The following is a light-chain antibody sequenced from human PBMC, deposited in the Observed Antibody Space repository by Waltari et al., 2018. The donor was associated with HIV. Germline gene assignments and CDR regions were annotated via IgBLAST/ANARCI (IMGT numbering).Light chain of an antibody. V-gene: IGLV3-21*02. CDR1: NIGSDS. Sequence: SHVLTQPPSVSVAPGQTARISCGGDNIGSDSVHWYQQKPGQAPVLVLYDDSDRPSAIPERFSGSTSGNTATLTISSGEAGDEADYYCQVWDSRRHHVIFGGGTKLTVL. CDR3: QVWDSRRHHVI. J-gene: IGLJ2*01. CDR2: DDS.